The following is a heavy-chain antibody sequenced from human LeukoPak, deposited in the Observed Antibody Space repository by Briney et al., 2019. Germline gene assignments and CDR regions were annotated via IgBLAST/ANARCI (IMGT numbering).Heavy chain of an antibody. D-gene: IGHD5-24*01. CDR2: INPNSGGT. V-gene: IGHV1-2*02. Sequence: ASVKVSCKASGYTFTGYYMHWVRQAPGQGLEWMGWINPNSGGTNYAQKFQGKVTMTTDTSTSTAYMELRSLRSDDTAVYYCARDRPRDALVLWGRGTLVTVSS. CDR1: GYTFTGYY. CDR3: ARDRPRDALVL. J-gene: IGHJ2*01.